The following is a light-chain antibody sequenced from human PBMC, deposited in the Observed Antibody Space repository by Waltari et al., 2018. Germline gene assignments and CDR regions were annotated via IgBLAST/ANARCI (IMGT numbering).Light chain of an antibody. CDR2: DVN. V-gene: IGLV2-14*03. CDR3: SSFTSSTTGI. CDR1: SSDSGGYEY. J-gene: IGLJ2*01. Sequence: SALTQPDSVSGSPGQSITISCSGISSDSGGYEYGSWYQQHPGKAPKVIIYDVNNRPSGVSIRFSGSKSGSSASLTISGLQAEDEADYYCSSFTSSTTGIFGGGTKVTVL.